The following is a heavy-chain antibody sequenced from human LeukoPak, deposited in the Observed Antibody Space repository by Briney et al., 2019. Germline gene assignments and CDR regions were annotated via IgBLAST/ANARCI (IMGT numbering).Heavy chain of an antibody. V-gene: IGHV3-64D*09. J-gene: IGHJ4*02. Sequence: GGSLRLSFSASGFTFSSDSIHWVRQAPGKRLEYISAISSDGGTTYYADSVEGRFTISRDNSKNTLHLQMSSLRPEDTAVYYCAKEMKPWMHFDYWGQGTLVTVSS. CDR2: ISSDGGTT. D-gene: IGHD5-12*01. CDR3: AKEMKPWMHFDY. CDR1: GFTFSSDS.